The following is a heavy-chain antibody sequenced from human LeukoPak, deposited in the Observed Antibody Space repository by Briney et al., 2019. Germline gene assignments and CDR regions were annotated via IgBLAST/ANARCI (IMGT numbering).Heavy chain of an antibody. CDR1: GGSISSYY. CDR3: ARDPGYYYGSGTHYLDS. J-gene: IGHJ4*02. Sequence: PSETLSLTCTVSGGSISSYYWSWIRQPAGKGLEWIGRIYTSGSTNYNPSLKSRVNISIDRSKNQFSLKLTSVTAADTAVYYCARDPGYYYGSGTHYLDSWGQGTLVTVSS. CDR2: IYTSGST. D-gene: IGHD3-10*01. V-gene: IGHV4-4*07.